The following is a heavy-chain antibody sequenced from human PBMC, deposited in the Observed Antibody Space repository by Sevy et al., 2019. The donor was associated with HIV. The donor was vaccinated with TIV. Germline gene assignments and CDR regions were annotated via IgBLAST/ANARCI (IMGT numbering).Heavy chain of an antibody. CDR2: MHYGGNT. Sequence: SETRSLTCTASGGSLVSPTFYWVWVRQPPGERLEWIAAMHYGGNTYYNPSLKDRLAMSIDTSKNQFSLNLTSVTAADAAVYHCVRDHHLRGRHWFDSWGQGALVTVSS. CDR1: GGSLVSPTFY. CDR3: VRDHHLRGRHWFDS. D-gene: IGHD3-16*01. J-gene: IGHJ5*01. V-gene: IGHV4-39*02.